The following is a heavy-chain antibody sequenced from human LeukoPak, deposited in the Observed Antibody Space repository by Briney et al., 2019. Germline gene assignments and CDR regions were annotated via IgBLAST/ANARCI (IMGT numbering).Heavy chain of an antibody. V-gene: IGHV4-39*01. CDR2: ISHSGST. D-gene: IGHD3-10*01. Sequence: PSETLSLTCTVSGDSISSSSYSSTYYWAWIRQPPGKGLEWIGSISHSGSTYYNPSLKSRVTISVDTSKNQFSLKVGSVTAADTAVYYCARHLDSYYNYWGQGTLVTVSS. CDR1: GDSISSSSYSSTYY. J-gene: IGHJ4*02. CDR3: ARHLDSYYNY.